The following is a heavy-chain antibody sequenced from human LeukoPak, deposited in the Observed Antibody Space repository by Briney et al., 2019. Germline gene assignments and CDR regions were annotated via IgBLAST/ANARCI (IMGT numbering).Heavy chain of an antibody. J-gene: IGHJ4*02. CDR1: GYSFTSYW. CDR3: ARHNDGSGHIDY. Sequence: GESPKISCKGSGYSFTSYWIGWVRQMPGKGLEWMGIIYPGDSDTRYSPSFQGQVTTSADKPISTAHLQWSSLKASDTAMYYCARHNDGSGHIDYWGQGTLVTVPS. CDR2: IYPGDSDT. V-gene: IGHV5-51*01. D-gene: IGHD3-10*01.